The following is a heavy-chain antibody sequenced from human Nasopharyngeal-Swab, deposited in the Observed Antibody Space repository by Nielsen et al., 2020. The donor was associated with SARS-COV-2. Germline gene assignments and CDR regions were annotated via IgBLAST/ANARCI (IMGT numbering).Heavy chain of an antibody. Sequence: RQAPGKGLEWIGSIYCSGSTYYNPSLKSRVTISVDTSKNQFSLKLSSVTAADTAVYYCARIIAAAGTVGYMDVWGKGTTVTVSS. CDR3: ARIIAAAGTVGYMDV. V-gene: IGHV4-39*01. D-gene: IGHD6-13*01. J-gene: IGHJ6*03. CDR2: IYCSGST.